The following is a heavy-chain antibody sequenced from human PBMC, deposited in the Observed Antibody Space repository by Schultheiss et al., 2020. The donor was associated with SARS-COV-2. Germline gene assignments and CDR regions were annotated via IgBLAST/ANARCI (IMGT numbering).Heavy chain of an antibody. V-gene: IGHV4-39*07. J-gene: IGHJ6*02. CDR1: GGSISSSSYY. Sequence: SETLSLTCTVSGGSISSSSYYWGWIRQPPGKGLEWIGSIYYSGSTYYNPSLKSRVTISVDTSKNQFSLKLSSVTAADTAVYYCARVAAVTYGMDVWGQGTTVTVSS. CDR2: IYYSGST. D-gene: IGHD2-21*02. CDR3: ARVAAVTYGMDV.